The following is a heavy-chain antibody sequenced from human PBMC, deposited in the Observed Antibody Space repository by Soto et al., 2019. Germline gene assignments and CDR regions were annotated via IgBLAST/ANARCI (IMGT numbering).Heavy chain of an antibody. V-gene: IGHV4-31*03. Sequence: TLSLTCTVSGGSISSGGYYWSWIRQHPGKGLEWIGYIYYSGSTYYNPSLKSRVTMSVDTSKNQFSLKLSSVTAADTAVYYCARAELVGATDYWGQSTLVTVSS. CDR1: GGSISSGGYY. CDR3: ARAELVGATDY. D-gene: IGHD1-26*01. CDR2: IYYSGST. J-gene: IGHJ4*02.